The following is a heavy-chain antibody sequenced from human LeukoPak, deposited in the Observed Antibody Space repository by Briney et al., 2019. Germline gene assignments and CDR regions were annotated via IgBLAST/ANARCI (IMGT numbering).Heavy chain of an antibody. J-gene: IGHJ4*02. V-gene: IGHV3-13*01. D-gene: IGHD3-22*01. CDR1: GFTFSSCD. CDR2: IGTAGDT. Sequence: PGGSLRLSCAASGFTFSSCDMHWVRQATGKGLEWVSAIGTAGDTYYPGSVKGRFTISRENAKNSLYLQMNSLRAGDTAVYYCARWGYYDSSGHFDYWGQGTLVTVSS. CDR3: ARWGYYDSSGHFDY.